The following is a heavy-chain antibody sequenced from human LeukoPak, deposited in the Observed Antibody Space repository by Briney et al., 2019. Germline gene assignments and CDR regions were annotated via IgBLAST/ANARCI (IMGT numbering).Heavy chain of an antibody. D-gene: IGHD1-26*01. CDR1: GFTFSSYA. Sequence: GGSLRLSCAASGFTFSSYAMSWVRQAPGKGLEWVSCISGGNTYYADSVKGRFTISRDNSKSTLYLQMNNLRAEDTAVYYCAKELGLGAVDYWGQGTLVTVSS. J-gene: IGHJ4*02. CDR2: ISGGNT. V-gene: IGHV3-23*01. CDR3: AKELGLGAVDY.